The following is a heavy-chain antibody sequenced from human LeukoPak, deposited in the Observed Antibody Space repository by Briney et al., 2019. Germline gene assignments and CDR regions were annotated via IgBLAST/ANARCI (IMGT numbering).Heavy chain of an antibody. D-gene: IGHD2-2*01. J-gene: IGHJ5*02. CDR2: INPNSGGT. CDR3: ARDLGVVVPAAISDWFDP. V-gene: IGHV1-2*02. Sequence: ASVKASCKASGYTFTGYYMHWVRQAPGQGLEWMGWINPNSGGTNYAQKFQGRVTMTRDTSISTAYMELSRLRSDDTAVYYCARDLGVVVPAAISDWFDPWGQGTLVTVSS. CDR1: GYTFTGYY.